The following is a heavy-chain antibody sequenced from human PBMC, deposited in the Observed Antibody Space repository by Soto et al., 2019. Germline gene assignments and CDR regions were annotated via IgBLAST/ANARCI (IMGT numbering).Heavy chain of an antibody. D-gene: IGHD4-17*01. CDR1: GYTFTSYG. V-gene: IGHV1-18*01. CDR2: ISAYNGNT. Sequence: ASVKVSCKASGYTFTSYGISWVRQAPGQGLEWMGWISAYNGNTNYAQKLQGRVTMTTDTSTSTAYMELRSLRSDDTAVYYCARENTTVVTGYWYFDLWGRGTLVTVSS. CDR3: ARENTTVVTGYWYFDL. J-gene: IGHJ2*01.